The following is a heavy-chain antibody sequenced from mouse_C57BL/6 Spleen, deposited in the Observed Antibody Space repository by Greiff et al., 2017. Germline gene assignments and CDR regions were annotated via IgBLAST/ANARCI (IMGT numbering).Heavy chain of an antibody. J-gene: IGHJ1*03. D-gene: IGHD1-1*01. CDR2: IHPNSGRT. V-gene: IGHV1-64*01. CDR1: GSTFPSYW. CDR3: ARSPPITTVVAKGYFDV. Sequence: QVQLQQPGAELVKPGASVPLSCQASGSTFPSYWLHWVKQRPGQGLEWIGMIHPNSGRTNFNEKFKSKATLTVDQSSSTTYMQLSSLTSEDSAVYYCARSPPITTVVAKGYFDVWGTGTTVTVSS.